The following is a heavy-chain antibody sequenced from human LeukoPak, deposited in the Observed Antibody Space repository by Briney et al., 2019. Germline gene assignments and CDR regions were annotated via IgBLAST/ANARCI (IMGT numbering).Heavy chain of an antibody. CDR3: ASFRYTEGPIVVVPAATDDAFDI. V-gene: IGHV4-34*01. Sequence: PSETLSLTCAVYGGSFSGYYWSWIRQPPGKGLEWIGEINHSGSTNYNPSLKSRVTISVDTSKNQFSLKLSSVTAADTAVYYCASFRYTEGPIVVVPAATDDAFDIWGQGTMVTVSS. CDR1: GGSFSGYY. J-gene: IGHJ3*02. D-gene: IGHD2-2*01. CDR2: INHSGST.